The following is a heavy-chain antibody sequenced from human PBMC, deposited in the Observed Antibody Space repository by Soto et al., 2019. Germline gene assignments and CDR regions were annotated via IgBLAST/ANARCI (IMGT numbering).Heavy chain of an antibody. Sequence: VGSLRLSCAAPGFTFSSYGMHWVRQAPGKGLEWVAVISYDGSNKYYADSVKSRFTISRDNSKNTLYLQMNSLRAADTAVYYCAKDHNYYDSSGYYSAGAFDIWGQGTMVTVSS. D-gene: IGHD3-22*01. CDR1: GFTFSSYG. V-gene: IGHV3-30*18. CDR3: AKDHNYYDSSGYYSAGAFDI. CDR2: ISYDGSNK. J-gene: IGHJ3*02.